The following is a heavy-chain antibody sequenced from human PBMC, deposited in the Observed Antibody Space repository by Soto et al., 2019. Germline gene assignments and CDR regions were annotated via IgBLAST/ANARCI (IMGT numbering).Heavy chain of an antibody. Sequence: QVQLVQSGAEVKKPGASVKVSCKASGYTFTSYGISWVRQAPGQGLEWMGWISAYNGNTNYAQKLQGRVTMTTDTSMSTAYMELRRLRSDYTAVYYCARGTGSVSRGWYYSPGLNWFDPWGQGTLVTVSS. D-gene: IGHD6-19*01. CDR3: ARGTGSVSRGWYYSPGLNWFDP. V-gene: IGHV1-18*04. CDR1: GYTFTSYG. J-gene: IGHJ5*02. CDR2: ISAYNGNT.